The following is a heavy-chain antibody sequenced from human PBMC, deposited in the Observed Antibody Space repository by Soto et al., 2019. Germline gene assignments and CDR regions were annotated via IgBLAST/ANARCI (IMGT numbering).Heavy chain of an antibody. CDR3: ASNFGWYAIDY. V-gene: IGHV4-4*02. Sequence: QVLLQESGPGLVQPSGTLSLSCAVSGDSISTNYFWGWVRQPPGKGLEWVGDISHSGSVNYNPSLKTRVSISIDKSKNQFSLKPNSVTSSDTALYLCASNFGWYAIDYWGQGTLVIVSS. CDR2: ISHSGSV. J-gene: IGHJ4*02. D-gene: IGHD6-19*01. CDR1: GDSISTNYF.